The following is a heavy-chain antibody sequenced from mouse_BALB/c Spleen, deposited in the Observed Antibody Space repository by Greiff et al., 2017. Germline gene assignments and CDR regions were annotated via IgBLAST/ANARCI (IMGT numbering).Heavy chain of an antibody. J-gene: IGHJ3*01. CDR1: GFSLTSYG. V-gene: IGHV2-9*02. Sequence: QVQLKESGPGLVAPSQSLSITCTVSGFSLTSYGVHWVRQPPGKGLEWLGVIWAGGSTNYNSALMSRLSISKDNSKSQVFLKMNSLQTDDTAMYYCARYYDYDGSWFAYWGQGTLVTVSA. CDR3: ARYYDYDGSWFAY. D-gene: IGHD2-4*01. CDR2: IWAGGST.